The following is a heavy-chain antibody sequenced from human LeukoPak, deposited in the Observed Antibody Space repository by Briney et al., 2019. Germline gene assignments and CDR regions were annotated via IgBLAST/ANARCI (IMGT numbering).Heavy chain of an antibody. CDR1: GFSFDTFS. D-gene: IGHD1-26*01. Sequence: PGGSLRLSCTAFGFSFDTFSMHWVRQIPGKGLEWVAVISNDESKIYYAGSVKGRFTISRDNAKNSLYLQMNSLRDEDTAVYYCASSGSYRFDYWGQGTLVTVSS. J-gene: IGHJ4*02. CDR3: ASSGSYRFDY. CDR2: ISNDESKI. V-gene: IGHV3-30-3*01.